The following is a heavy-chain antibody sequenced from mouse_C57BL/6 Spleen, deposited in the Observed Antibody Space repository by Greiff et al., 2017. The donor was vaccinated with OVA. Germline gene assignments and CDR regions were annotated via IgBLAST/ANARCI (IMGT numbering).Heavy chain of an antibody. Sequence: QVHVKQPGAELVKPGASVKMSCKASGYTFTSYWITWVKQRPGQGLEWIGDIYPGSGSTNYNEKFKSKATLTVDTSSSTAYMQLSSLTSEDSAVYYCARGAYDYLDYWGQGTTLTVSS. V-gene: IGHV1-55*01. D-gene: IGHD2-3*01. CDR1: GYTFTSYW. CDR2: IYPGSGST. J-gene: IGHJ2*01. CDR3: ARGAYDYLDY.